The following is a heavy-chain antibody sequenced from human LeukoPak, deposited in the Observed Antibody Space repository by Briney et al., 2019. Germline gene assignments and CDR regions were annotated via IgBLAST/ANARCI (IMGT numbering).Heavy chain of an antibody. V-gene: IGHV3-23*01. Sequence: GGSLRLSCAASGFTFSSYAMSWVRQAPGKGLEWVSAISGSGGSTYYADSVKGRFTISRDNSKNTLYLQMNSLRAEDTAVYYCAKDLVGYCSSTSCFPYFDYWGQGTLVTVSS. J-gene: IGHJ4*02. D-gene: IGHD2-2*01. CDR3: AKDLVGYCSSTSCFPYFDY. CDR1: GFTFSSYA. CDR2: ISGSGGST.